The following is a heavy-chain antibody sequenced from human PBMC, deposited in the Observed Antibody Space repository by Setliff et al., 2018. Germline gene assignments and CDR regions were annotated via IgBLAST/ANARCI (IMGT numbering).Heavy chain of an antibody. Sequence: PGESLKISCEGSGYSFTNYWIAWVRQMPGKGLEWMGIIYPGDSDIRYSPSFQGQVTFSVDKSINTAYLQWSSLKASDTAMYYRARHPYYYGSGTYLDNNNRWFDPWGQGTLVTVSS. D-gene: IGHD3-10*01. CDR2: IYPGDSDI. V-gene: IGHV5-51*01. CDR1: GYSFTNYW. CDR3: ARHPYYYGSGTYLDNNNRWFDP. J-gene: IGHJ5*02.